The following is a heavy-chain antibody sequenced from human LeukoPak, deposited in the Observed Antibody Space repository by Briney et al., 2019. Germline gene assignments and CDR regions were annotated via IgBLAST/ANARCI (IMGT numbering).Heavy chain of an antibody. Sequence: SETLSLTCTVSGGSISSYYWSWIRQPPGKRLEWIGYIYYSGSTNYNPSLQSRVTISVDTSKNQFSLKLSSVTAADTAVYYCARRDSSWYQGGYYYYYMDVWGKGTTVTVSS. CDR1: GGSISSYY. CDR3: ARRDSSWYQGGYYYYYMDV. CDR2: IYYSGST. D-gene: IGHD6-13*01. V-gene: IGHV4-59*08. J-gene: IGHJ6*03.